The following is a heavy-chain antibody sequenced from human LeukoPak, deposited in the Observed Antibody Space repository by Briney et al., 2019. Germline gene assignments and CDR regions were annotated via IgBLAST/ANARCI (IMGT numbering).Heavy chain of an antibody. V-gene: IGHV4-4*07. Sequence: PSETLSLTCTVSGGSISSYYWSWIRQPAGKGLEWIGRIYTSGSTNYNPSLKSRVTMSVDTSKNQFSLKLSSVTAADTAVYYCARDLAYTAMVTGWYFDLWGRGTLVTVSS. J-gene: IGHJ2*01. D-gene: IGHD5-18*01. CDR2: IYTSGST. CDR3: ARDLAYTAMVTGWYFDL. CDR1: GGSISSYY.